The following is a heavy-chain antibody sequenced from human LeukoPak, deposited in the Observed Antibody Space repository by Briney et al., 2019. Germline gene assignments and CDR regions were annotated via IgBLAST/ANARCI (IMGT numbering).Heavy chain of an antibody. V-gene: IGHV4-39*01. CDR3: ATPYSSSSRYFDL. J-gene: IGHJ2*01. D-gene: IGHD6-13*01. Sequence: SETLSLTCTVSGGSISSSSYYWGWIRQPPGKGLEWIGSIYYSGSTYYNPSLKSRVTISVDMSKNQFSLKLSSVTAADTAVYYCATPYSSSSRYFDLWGRGTLVTVSS. CDR1: GGSISSSSYY. CDR2: IYYSGST.